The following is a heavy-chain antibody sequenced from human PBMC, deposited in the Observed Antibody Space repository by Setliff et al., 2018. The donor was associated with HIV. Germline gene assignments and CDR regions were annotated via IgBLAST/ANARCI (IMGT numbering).Heavy chain of an antibody. CDR1: GGSINSYY. CDR3: EAATVGETGYYGIDV. D-gene: IGHD1-26*01. J-gene: IGHJ6*02. CDR2: IGYNGDT. V-gene: IGHV4-59*12. Sequence: SETLSLTCTVSGGSINSYYWNWIRQSPGKGLEWIGYIGYNGDTSYNPSLNSRVTLSVDRSKNQFSLKLNSVTAADTAVYYCEAATVGETGYYGIDVWGPGTTVTVSS.